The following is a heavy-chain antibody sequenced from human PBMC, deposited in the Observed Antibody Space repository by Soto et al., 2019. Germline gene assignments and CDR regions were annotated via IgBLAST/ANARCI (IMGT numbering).Heavy chain of an antibody. CDR3: ATAGYCTNGVCYNFDY. J-gene: IGHJ4*02. Sequence: GASVKVSCKVSGYTLTELSMHWVRQAPGKGLEWMGGFDPEDGETIYAQKFQGRVTMTEDTSTDTAYMELSSLRSEDTAVYYCATAGYCTNGVCYNFDYWGQGTLVTVSS. D-gene: IGHD2-8*01. CDR2: FDPEDGET. CDR1: GYTLTELS. V-gene: IGHV1-24*01.